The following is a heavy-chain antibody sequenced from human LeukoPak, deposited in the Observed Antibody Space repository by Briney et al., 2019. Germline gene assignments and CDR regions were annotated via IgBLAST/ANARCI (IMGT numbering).Heavy chain of an antibody. CDR2: ISSSSSYI. Sequence: GGSLRLSCAASGFTFSSYSMNWDRQAPGKGLEWVSSISSSSSYIYYADSVKGRFTISRDNAKNSLYLQMNSLRAEDTAVYYCARGVDTAMALDYWGQGTLVTVSS. CDR1: GFTFSSYS. CDR3: ARGVDTAMALDY. D-gene: IGHD5-18*01. V-gene: IGHV3-21*01. J-gene: IGHJ4*02.